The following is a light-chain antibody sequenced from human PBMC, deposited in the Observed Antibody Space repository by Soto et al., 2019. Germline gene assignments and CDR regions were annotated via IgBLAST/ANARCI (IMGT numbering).Light chain of an antibody. CDR3: CSYADTSTFWVV. CDR1: SSDFGGYNV. Sequence: QSVLTQPASVSGSPGQSITISCSGTSSDFGGYNVVSWYQQHPGKAPKLIIYEGTKRPSGVSNRFSGSKSGNAASLTISGLQTDDEADYYCCSYADTSTFWVVFGGGTKLTVL. V-gene: IGLV2-23*03. J-gene: IGLJ3*02. CDR2: EGT.